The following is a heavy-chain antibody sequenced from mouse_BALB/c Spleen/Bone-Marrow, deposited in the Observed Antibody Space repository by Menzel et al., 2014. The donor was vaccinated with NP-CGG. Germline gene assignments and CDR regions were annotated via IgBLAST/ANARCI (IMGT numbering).Heavy chain of an antibody. Sequence: EVQLVESGPELVKPGSSMKISCKASGYSFTGYTMNWMKQSHGKNLEWIGLINPYNGGTSYNQKFKGKATLTVNKSSSTAYMELLSLTSGDSAVYYCARENYGSSFGFAYWGQGTQVTVSA. J-gene: IGHJ3*01. CDR2: INPYNGGT. V-gene: IGHV1-26*01. D-gene: IGHD1-1*01. CDR1: GYSFTGYT. CDR3: ARENYGSSFGFAY.